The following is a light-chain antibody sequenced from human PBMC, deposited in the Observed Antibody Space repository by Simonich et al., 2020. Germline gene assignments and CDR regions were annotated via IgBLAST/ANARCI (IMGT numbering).Light chain of an antibody. CDR1: QSVLYISNNQNY. J-gene: IGKJ2*01. V-gene: IGKV4-1*01. CDR2: WAS. Sequence: DLVMTPSPESLALSLGERATINFKSRQSVLYISNNQNYLAWYQTRPGQPPKLLIYWASTRESGVPDRFSGSGSGTDFTLTISSLQAEDVAVYYCQQYYSTPPYTFGQGTKLEIK. CDR3: QQYYSTPPYT.